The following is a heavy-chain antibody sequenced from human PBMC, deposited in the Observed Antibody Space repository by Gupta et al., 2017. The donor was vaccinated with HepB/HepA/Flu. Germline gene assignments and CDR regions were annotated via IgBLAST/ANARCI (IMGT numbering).Heavy chain of an antibody. CDR3: AKDLYFGSGMDV. J-gene: IGHJ6*03. Sequence: QWLESGGGLVQPGGYLRLCCAASGFSVGSNALAWVRQAPGKGLEWVSGFGSDMKTNYADSVRGWFTISRDTVKNTVSLQMNNLRAEDTAVYYCAKDLYFGSGMDVWGEGTTVTVSS. V-gene: IGHV3-23*01. CDR2: FGSDMKT. CDR1: GFSVGSNA. D-gene: IGHD3-3*01.